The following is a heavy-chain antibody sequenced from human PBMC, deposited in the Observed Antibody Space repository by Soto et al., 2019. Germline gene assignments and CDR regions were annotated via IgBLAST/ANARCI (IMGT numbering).Heavy chain of an antibody. CDR1: GFSLSPSGVG. Sequence: SGPTLVKPTQTLTLTCTFSGFSLSPSGVGVGWIRQPPGKALEWLALIYWDDDKRYSPSLKSRLTITKDTSKNQVVLTMTNMDPVDTATYYCAHSRDYDILTGYCNFDYWGQGTLVTVSS. V-gene: IGHV2-5*02. CDR3: AHSRDYDILTGYCNFDY. CDR2: IYWDDDK. D-gene: IGHD3-9*01. J-gene: IGHJ4*02.